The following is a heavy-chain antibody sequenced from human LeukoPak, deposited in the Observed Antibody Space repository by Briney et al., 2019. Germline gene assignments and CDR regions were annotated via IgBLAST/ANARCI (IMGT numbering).Heavy chain of an antibody. J-gene: IGHJ3*02. Sequence: PSQTLSLTCSVSGVSINSGSYYWTWIRQSAGQGLEWIGHVHTSGTTNYNSSFSGRVTISTATSENQFSLRLNSVTAADTAVYYCARVDTMTRGADAFDIWDQGTMVTVSS. CDR3: ARVDTMTRGADAFDI. V-gene: IGHV4-61*09. CDR1: GVSINSGSYY. CDR2: VHTSGTT. D-gene: IGHD3-22*01.